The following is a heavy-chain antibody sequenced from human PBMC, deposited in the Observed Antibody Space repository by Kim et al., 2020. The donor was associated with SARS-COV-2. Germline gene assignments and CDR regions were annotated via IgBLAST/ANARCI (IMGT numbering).Heavy chain of an antibody. CDR3: ARYFLGILTGYRTNWFDP. D-gene: IGHD3-9*01. CDR1: GYTFTSYA. Sequence: ASVKVSCKASGYTFTSYAMNWVRQAPGQGLEWMGWINTNTGNPTYAQGFTGRFVFSLDTSVSTAYLQISSLKAEDTAVYYCARYFLGILTGYRTNWFDPWGQGTLVTVSS. V-gene: IGHV7-4-1*02. J-gene: IGHJ5*02. CDR2: INTNTGNP.